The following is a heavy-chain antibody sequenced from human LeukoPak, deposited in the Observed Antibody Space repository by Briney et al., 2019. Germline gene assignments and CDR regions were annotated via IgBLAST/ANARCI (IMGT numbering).Heavy chain of an antibody. D-gene: IGHD6-13*01. V-gene: IGHV3-33*01. CDR1: GFTFSSYG. CDR2: MWYDGSNK. Sequence: GGSLRLSCAASGFTFSSYGMHWVRQAPGKGLEWEGVMWYDGSNKYYADSVKGRFTISRDNSKNTLYLQMNSLRAEDAAVYYCARVRSPYSSTPSFQHWGQGTLVTVSS. J-gene: IGHJ1*01. CDR3: ARVRSPYSSTPSFQH.